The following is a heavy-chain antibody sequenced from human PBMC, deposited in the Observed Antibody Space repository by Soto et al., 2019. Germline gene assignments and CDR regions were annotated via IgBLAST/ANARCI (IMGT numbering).Heavy chain of an antibody. CDR2: ISGSGGST. V-gene: IGHV3-23*01. Sequence: EVQLLESGGGLAQPGGSLRLSCAASGFTFSSYAMSWVRQAPGKGLEWVSAISGSGGSTYYADSVKGRFTISRDNPKNRRELQRISLSAEDTGVYYCANATPTGYFDRWGQGTLVTVSS. CDR3: ANATPTGYFDR. CDR1: GFTFSSYA. D-gene: IGHD4-17*01. J-gene: IGHJ4*03.